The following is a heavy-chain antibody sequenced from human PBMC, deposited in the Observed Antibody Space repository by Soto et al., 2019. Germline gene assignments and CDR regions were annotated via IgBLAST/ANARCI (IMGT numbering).Heavy chain of an antibody. CDR2: IDWDDDK. Sequence: SGPTLVNPTQTLTLTCTFSGFSLSTSGMCVSWIRQPPGKALEWLALIDWDDDKYYSTSLKTRLTISKDTSKNQVVLTMTNMDPVDAATYYCARTLTTVVTQYGMDVWGQGTTVTVPS. D-gene: IGHD4-17*01. J-gene: IGHJ6*02. CDR1: GFSLSTSGMC. CDR3: ARTLTTVVTQYGMDV. V-gene: IGHV2-70*01.